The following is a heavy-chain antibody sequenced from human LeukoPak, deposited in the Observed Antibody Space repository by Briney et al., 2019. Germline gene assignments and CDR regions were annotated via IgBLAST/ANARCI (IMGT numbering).Heavy chain of an antibody. CDR2: IYYSGST. Sequence: PSETLSLTCTVSGGSISSYYRSWIRQPPGKGLEWIGYIYYSGSTNYNPSLKSRVTISVDTSKNQFSLKLSSVTAADTAVYYCASHLLWSNWFDPWGQGTLVTVSS. J-gene: IGHJ5*02. CDR1: GGSISSYY. CDR3: ASHLLWSNWFDP. V-gene: IGHV4-59*01. D-gene: IGHD3-10*01.